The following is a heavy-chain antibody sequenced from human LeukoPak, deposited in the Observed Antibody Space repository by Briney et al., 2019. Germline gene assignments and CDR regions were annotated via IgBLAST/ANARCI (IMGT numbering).Heavy chain of an antibody. Sequence: PGGSLRLSCAASGFTFSSYSMNWVRQAPGKGLEWVSYISSSSSTIYYADSVKGRFTISRDSAKNSLYLQMNSLRAEDTAVYYCAYSSWYYFDYWGQGTLVTVSS. V-gene: IGHV3-48*01. J-gene: IGHJ4*02. CDR3: AYSSWYYFDY. CDR2: ISSSSSTI. CDR1: GFTFSSYS. D-gene: IGHD6-13*01.